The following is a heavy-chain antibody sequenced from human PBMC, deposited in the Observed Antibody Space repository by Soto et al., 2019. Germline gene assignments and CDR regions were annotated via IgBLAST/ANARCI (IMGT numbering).Heavy chain of an antibody. CDR2: TYYRSKWYN. J-gene: IGHJ3*02. D-gene: IGHD6-19*01. V-gene: IGHV6-1*01. Sequence: SQTLSLTCAISGDSVSSNSAAWNWIRQSPSRGLEWLGRTYYRSKWYNDYAVSVKSRITINPDTSKNQFSLQLNSVTPEDTAVYYCARVGIPAVAGTVDGDAFDIWGQGTMVTVS. CDR1: GDSVSSNSAA. CDR3: ARVGIPAVAGTVDGDAFDI.